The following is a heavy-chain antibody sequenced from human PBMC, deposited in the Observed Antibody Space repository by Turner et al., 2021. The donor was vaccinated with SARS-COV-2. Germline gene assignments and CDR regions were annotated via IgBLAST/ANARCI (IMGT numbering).Heavy chain of an antibody. Sequence: EVQLVESGVGLVNPWGSLRLSCAASAFTFSSYSMNWVSQDPGEEMEWVASISSSSSYIYYTDSVKGRFNISRDKAKNSLYLQMNSLRAEDTAVYYWARDPGYRGYDYWQNTEFFDYWGQGTLVTVSS. CDR3: ARDPGYRGYDYWQNTEFFDY. D-gene: IGHD5-12*01. V-gene: IGHV3-21*01. J-gene: IGHJ4*02. CDR2: ISSSSSYI. CDR1: AFTFSSYS.